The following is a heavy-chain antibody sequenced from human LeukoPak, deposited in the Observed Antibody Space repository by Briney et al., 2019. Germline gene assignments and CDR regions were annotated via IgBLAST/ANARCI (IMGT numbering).Heavy chain of an antibody. CDR3: AKDRRYFDLSTLDY. V-gene: IGHV3-23*01. CDR2: ISGSGGST. Sequence: GGSLRLSCAASGFTFSSCAMSWVRQAPGKGLEWVSAISGSGGSTYYADSVKGRFTISRDDSKNTLYLQMNSLRAEDTAVYYCAKDRRYFDLSTLDYWGQGTLVTVSS. J-gene: IGHJ4*02. D-gene: IGHD3-9*01. CDR1: GFTFSSCA.